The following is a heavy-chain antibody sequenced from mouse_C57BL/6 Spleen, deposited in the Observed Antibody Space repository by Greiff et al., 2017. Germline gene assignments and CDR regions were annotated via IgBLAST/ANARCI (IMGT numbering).Heavy chain of an antibody. CDR3: ARSGDYDRVYYAMDY. D-gene: IGHD2-4*01. CDR2: INPGSGGT. J-gene: IGHJ4*01. V-gene: IGHV1-54*01. CDR1: GYAFTNYL. Sequence: QVQLQQSGAELVRPGTSVKVSCKASGYAFTNYLIEWVKQRPGQGLEWIGVINPGSGGTNYTEKFKGKVTLTADKSSSTAYMQLSSLTSEDSAVYFCARSGDYDRVYYAMDYWGQGTSVTVSS.